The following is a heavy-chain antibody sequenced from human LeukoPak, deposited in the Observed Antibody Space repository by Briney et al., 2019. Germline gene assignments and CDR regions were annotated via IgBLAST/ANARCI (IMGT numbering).Heavy chain of an antibody. CDR2: IYTSGST. J-gene: IGHJ6*03. CDR3: ARRPPMVRGSTTPYMDV. Sequence: SETLSLTCTVSGGSISSYYWSWIRQPAGKGLEWIGRIYTSGSTNYNPSLKSRVTISVDTSKNQFSLKLSSVTAADTAVYYCARRPPMVRGSTTPYMDVWGKGTTVTVSS. V-gene: IGHV4-4*07. D-gene: IGHD3-10*01. CDR1: GGSISSYY.